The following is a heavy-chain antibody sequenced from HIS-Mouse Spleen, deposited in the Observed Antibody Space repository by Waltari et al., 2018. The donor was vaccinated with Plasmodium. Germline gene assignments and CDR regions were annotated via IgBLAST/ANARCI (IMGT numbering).Heavy chain of an antibody. CDR2: IKKYGSEK. Sequence: EVQLVGSGGGLVPTAGALRLSGSASGLPLSSYWMGWVRKSPGKGLEWVANIKKYGSEKYYVDSVKGRFTISRDNAKNSLYLQMNSLRAEDTAVYYCAGSWYWYFDLWGRGTLVTVSS. CDR3: AGSWYWYFDL. J-gene: IGHJ2*01. V-gene: IGHV3-7*02. D-gene: IGHD6-13*01. CDR1: GLPLSSYW.